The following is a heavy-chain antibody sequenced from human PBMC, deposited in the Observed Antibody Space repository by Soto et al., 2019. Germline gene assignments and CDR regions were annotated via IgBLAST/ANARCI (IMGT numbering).Heavy chain of an antibody. Sequence: QVQLVQSGAEVKKPGSSVKVSCKAPGGTFSSYAISWVRQAPGQGLEWMGGIIPIFGTANYAQKFQGRVTMTADESTSTGYIDLSSVGYEHTAMYYCAGSQECISRLENYYYYDCGNDVWGQGTRIPASS. V-gene: IGHV1-69*01. D-gene: IGHD3-3*02. CDR1: GGTFSSYA. J-gene: IGHJ6*02. CDR3: AGSQECISRLENYYYYDCGNDV. CDR2: IIPIFGTA.